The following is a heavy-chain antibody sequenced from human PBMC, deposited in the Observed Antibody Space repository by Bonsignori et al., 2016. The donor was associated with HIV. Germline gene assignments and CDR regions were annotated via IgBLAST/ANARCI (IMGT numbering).Heavy chain of an antibody. J-gene: IGHJ4*02. CDR2: INPNSGGT. CDR1: GYTFTGYY. Sequence: ASVKVSCKASGYTFTGYYMHWVRQAPGQGLEWMGWINPNSGGTKFAQKFQGRVTMTRDTSISTAYMELSRLRSDDTAVYYCARVTGTINYYDSSGRTFDYWGQGTLVTVSS. V-gene: IGHV1-2*02. CDR3: ARVTGTINYYDSSGRTFDY. D-gene: IGHD3-22*01.